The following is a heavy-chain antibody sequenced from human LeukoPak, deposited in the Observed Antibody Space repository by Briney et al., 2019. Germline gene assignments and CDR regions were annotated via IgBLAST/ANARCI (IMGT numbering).Heavy chain of an antibody. V-gene: IGHV4-61*02. Sequence: SETLSLTCTVSNGSISSDTYYWSWIRQPAGKGLEWIGRIYTSGSTNYNPSLKSRVTMSVDTSKNQFSLKLSSVTAADTAVYYCAREVGYYDSSGTFDYWGQGTLVTVSS. J-gene: IGHJ4*02. D-gene: IGHD3-22*01. CDR3: AREVGYYDSSGTFDY. CDR1: NGSISSDTYY. CDR2: IYTSGST.